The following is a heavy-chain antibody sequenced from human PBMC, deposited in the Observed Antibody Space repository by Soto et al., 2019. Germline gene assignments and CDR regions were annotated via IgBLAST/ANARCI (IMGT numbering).Heavy chain of an antibody. D-gene: IGHD5-18*01. V-gene: IGHV3-21*01. Sequence: GGSLRLSCAASGFTFSSYSMNWVRQAPGKGLEWVSSISSSSSYIYYADSVKGRFTISRDNAKNSLYLQMNSLRAEDTAVYYCARDGALAMVKDYYYYMDVWGKGTTVTVSS. CDR2: ISSSSSYI. CDR3: ARDGALAMVKDYYYYMDV. J-gene: IGHJ6*03. CDR1: GFTFSSYS.